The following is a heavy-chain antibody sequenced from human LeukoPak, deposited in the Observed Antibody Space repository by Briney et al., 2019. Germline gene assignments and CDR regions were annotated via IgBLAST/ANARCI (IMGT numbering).Heavy chain of an antibody. CDR2: IKQDGSEK. CDR3: ARVLDFWSGSADY. V-gene: IGHV3-7*01. J-gene: IGHJ4*02. Sequence: PGGSLRLSCAASGFTFSSYWMSWVRQAPGKGLEWVANIKQDGSEKSYVDSVKGRFTISRDNAKNSLYLQMNSLRAEDTAVYYCARVLDFWSGSADYWGQGTLVTVSS. CDR1: GFTFSSYW. D-gene: IGHD3-3*01.